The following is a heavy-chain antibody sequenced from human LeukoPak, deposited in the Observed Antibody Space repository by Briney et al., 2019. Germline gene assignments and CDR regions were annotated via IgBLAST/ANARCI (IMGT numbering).Heavy chain of an antibody. J-gene: IGHJ5*02. CDR3: ARLRRSWYSYHWFDP. V-gene: IGHV4-39*07. CDR2: INHSGST. D-gene: IGHD6-13*01. Sequence: SETLSLTCSVSGGSISSNSYYWGWIRQPPGKGLEWIGEINHSGSTNYNPSLKGRVTISVDTSKNQFSLKLSSVTAADTAVYYCARLRRSWYSYHWFDPWGQGTLVTVSS. CDR1: GGSISSNSYY.